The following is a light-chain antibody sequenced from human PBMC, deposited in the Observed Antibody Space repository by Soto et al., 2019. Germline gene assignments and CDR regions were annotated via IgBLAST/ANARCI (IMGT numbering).Light chain of an antibody. V-gene: IGKV1-9*01. Sequence: DIQLTQSPSFLSASVGGRVTITCRASQDLSSFLAWYQQKPGKAPRLLIYAASTLQSGVPSRFSGSGSGTEFTLTINNLQPGDLATYYCQKYNSGPCTFGQGTKVEIK. CDR2: AAS. CDR1: QDLSSF. J-gene: IGKJ2*02. CDR3: QKYNSGPCT.